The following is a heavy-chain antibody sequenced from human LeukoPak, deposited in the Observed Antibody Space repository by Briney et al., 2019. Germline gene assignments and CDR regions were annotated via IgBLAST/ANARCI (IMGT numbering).Heavy chain of an antibody. V-gene: IGHV4-39*07. D-gene: IGHD3-10*01. CDR2: IYYSGST. CDR3: ASIVWFGEYSYDY. J-gene: IGHJ4*02. Sequence: SETLSLTCTVSGGSISSSSYYWGWIRQPPGKGLEWIGSIYYSGSTYYNPSLKSRVTISVDTSKNQFSLKLSSVTAADTAVYYCASIVWFGEYSYDYWGQGTLVTVSS. CDR1: GGSISSSSYY.